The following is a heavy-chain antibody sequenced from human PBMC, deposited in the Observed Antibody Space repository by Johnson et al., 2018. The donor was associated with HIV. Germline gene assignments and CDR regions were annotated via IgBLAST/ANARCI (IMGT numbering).Heavy chain of an antibody. V-gene: IGHV3-30*04. CDR2: ISYDGKNK. CDR1: GFTFSSYT. CDR3: ARGSRYTHDNDDVYLLHAFDI. D-gene: IGHD3-16*01. Sequence: HVQLVESGGGVVQPGRSLRLSCAASGFTFSSYTMHWVRQAPGKGLEWVAVISYDGKNKDYADPVKGRFTISRDNSKNTLYLQVNSLRAEDTAVYYCARGSRYTHDNDDVYLLHAFDIWGQGTMVTVSS. J-gene: IGHJ3*02.